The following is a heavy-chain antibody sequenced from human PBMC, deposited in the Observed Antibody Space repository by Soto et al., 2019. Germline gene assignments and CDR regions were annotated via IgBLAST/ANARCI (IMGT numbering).Heavy chain of an antibody. D-gene: IGHD3-22*01. CDR2: ISGSGGST. V-gene: IGHV3-23*01. J-gene: IGHJ4*02. CDR3: AKLPNRNYDDSSGYFSGGEWYFDY. Sequence: EVQLLESGGGLVQPGGSLRLSCAASGFTFSSYAMSWVRQAPGKGLEWVSAISGSGGSTYYADSVKGRFTISRDNSKNTLYLQMNSLRGEDTAVYYCAKLPNRNYDDSSGYFSGGEWYFDYWGQGTLVTVSS. CDR1: GFTFSSYA.